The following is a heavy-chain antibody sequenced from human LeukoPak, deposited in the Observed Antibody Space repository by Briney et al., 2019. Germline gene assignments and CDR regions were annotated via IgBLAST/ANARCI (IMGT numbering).Heavy chain of an antibody. CDR3: ARGGIITSYAFEI. D-gene: IGHD6-6*01. Sequence: KTSETLSLTCAVYGGSFSGYYWSWIRQPPGKGLEWIGEINHSGSTNYNPSLKSRVTISVDTSKNQFSLKLSSVTAADTAVYYCARGGIITSYAFEIWGQGAMVTVSS. V-gene: IGHV4-34*01. CDR1: GGSFSGYY. CDR2: INHSGST. J-gene: IGHJ3*02.